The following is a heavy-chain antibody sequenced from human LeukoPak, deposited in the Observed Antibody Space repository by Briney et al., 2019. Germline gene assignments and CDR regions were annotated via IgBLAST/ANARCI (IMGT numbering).Heavy chain of an antibody. CDR2: ISWNSGSI. V-gene: IGHV3-9*01. CDR3: AKGRGSSWWNWFDP. D-gene: IGHD6-13*01. J-gene: IGHJ5*02. Sequence: PGGSLRLSCAASGFTFDDYAMHWVRQAPGKGLEWVSGISWNSGSIGYADSVKGRFTISRDNAKNSLYLQMNSLRAEDTALYYCAKGRGSSWWNWFDPWGQGTLVTVSS. CDR1: GFTFDDYA.